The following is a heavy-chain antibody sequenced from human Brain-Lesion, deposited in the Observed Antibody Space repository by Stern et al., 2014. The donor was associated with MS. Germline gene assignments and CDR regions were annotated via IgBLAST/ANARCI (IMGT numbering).Heavy chain of an antibody. CDR2: IWPGDSDT. CDR1: GYRFTSNW. J-gene: IGHJ4*02. V-gene: IGHV5-51*01. CDR3: ARRGDSSSSGFDY. D-gene: IGHD6-6*01. Sequence: VQLQESGAEVKKPGESLKISCKGSGYRFTSNWIGWVRQMPGKGLEWLGIIWPGDSDTRYSRSFQGQVTISADKSISTAYLQWSSLQASDTAMYYCARRGDSSSSGFDYWGQGTLVIVSS.